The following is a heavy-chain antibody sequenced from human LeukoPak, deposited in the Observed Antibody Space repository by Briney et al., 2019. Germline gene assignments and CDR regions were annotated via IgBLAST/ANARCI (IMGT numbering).Heavy chain of an antibody. CDR1: GFTFSGYS. CDR2: ISSSSSYI. D-gene: IGHD3-22*01. Sequence: GGSLRLSCAASGFTFSGYSMNWVRQAPGKGLEWVSSISSSSSYIYYADSVKGRFTISRDNAKNSLYLQMNSLRAEDTAVYYCARDSPPYYDSSGYFHLDVWGQGTTVTVSS. J-gene: IGHJ6*02. V-gene: IGHV3-21*01. CDR3: ARDSPPYYDSSGYFHLDV.